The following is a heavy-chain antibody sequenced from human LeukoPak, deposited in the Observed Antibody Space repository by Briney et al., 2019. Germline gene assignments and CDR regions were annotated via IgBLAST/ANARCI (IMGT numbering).Heavy chain of an antibody. CDR3: ARNLGFGIDI. V-gene: IGHV4-59*08. D-gene: IGHD3-10*01. CDR2: IYHSGST. J-gene: IGHJ3*02. CDR1: GGSISTYY. Sequence: SETLSLTCTVSGGSISTYYWSWVRQPPGKGLEWIGYIYHSGSTNYNPSLKSRVTISVGTSKNQFSLKLSSVTAADTAVYYCARNLGFGIDIWGQGTMVTVSS.